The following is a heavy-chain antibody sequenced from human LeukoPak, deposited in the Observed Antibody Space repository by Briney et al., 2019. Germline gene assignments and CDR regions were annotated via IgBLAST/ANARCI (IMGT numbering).Heavy chain of an antibody. V-gene: IGHV4-39*01. CDR3: ARRLSTRSSYLDD. CDR1: GGSISISSDY. Sequence: PSENVSLTCTVSGGSISISSDYWGWIRQPPGKGLEWIGDIYYSGTTNYNPSLKSRVTMSVDTSKNQFSLKLNSATAADTAVYYCARRLSTRSSYLDDWGQGTLVTVSS. J-gene: IGHJ4*02. D-gene: IGHD2/OR15-2a*01. CDR2: IYYSGTT.